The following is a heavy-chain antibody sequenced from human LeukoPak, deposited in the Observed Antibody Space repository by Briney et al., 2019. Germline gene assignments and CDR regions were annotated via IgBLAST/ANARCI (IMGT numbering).Heavy chain of an antibody. Sequence: ASETLSLTCAVYGGSFSGYYWSWIRQPPGKGLEWIGEINHSGSTNYNPSLKSRVTISVDTSKNQFSLKLSSVTAADTAVYYCARRVTMVRGVIRGFDYWGQGTLVTVSS. D-gene: IGHD3-10*01. CDR1: GGSFSGYY. J-gene: IGHJ4*02. CDR2: INHSGST. V-gene: IGHV4-34*01. CDR3: ARRVTMVRGVIRGFDY.